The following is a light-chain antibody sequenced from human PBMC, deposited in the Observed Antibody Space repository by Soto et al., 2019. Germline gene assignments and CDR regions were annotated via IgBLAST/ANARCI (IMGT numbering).Light chain of an antibody. V-gene: IGLV2-8*01. Sequence: QSVLTQPPSASGSPGQSVAISCTGTSSDVGGYNYVSWYQQHPGKAPKLMIYDVSERPSGVPDRFSGSKSGNTASLTVSGLQAEDEADYFCSSYAGTHVVFGTGTKVTVL. J-gene: IGLJ1*01. CDR1: SSDVGGYNY. CDR3: SSYAGTHVV. CDR2: DVS.